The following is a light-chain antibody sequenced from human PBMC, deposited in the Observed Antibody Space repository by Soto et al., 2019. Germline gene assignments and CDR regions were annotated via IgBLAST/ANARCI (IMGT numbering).Light chain of an antibody. CDR3: QQYNSYSA. CDR1: QSISSW. V-gene: IGKV1-5*03. CDR2: KAS. Sequence: DIQITQSPSTLSAAVGDRVTITCRASQSISSWLAWYQQKPGKAPKLLIYKASSLESGVPSRFSCSGSGTEFTLTISSLQPDDFATYYCQQYNSYSAFGPGTKVDIK. J-gene: IGKJ3*01.